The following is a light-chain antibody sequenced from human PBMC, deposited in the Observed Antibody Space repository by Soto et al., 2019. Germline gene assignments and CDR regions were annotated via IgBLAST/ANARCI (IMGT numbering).Light chain of an antibody. CDR1: SSYVGAYTY. J-gene: IGLJ2*01. V-gene: IGLV2-14*01. Sequence: QSALTQPASVSGSPGQSITISCTGTSSYVGAYTYVSWYQQHPGKAPKLMIFEVSDRPSGVSNRFSGSKSGNTASLTISGLQAEDEADYYCSSYTPSNTLVFGGGTKLTVL. CDR3: SSYTPSNTLV. CDR2: EVS.